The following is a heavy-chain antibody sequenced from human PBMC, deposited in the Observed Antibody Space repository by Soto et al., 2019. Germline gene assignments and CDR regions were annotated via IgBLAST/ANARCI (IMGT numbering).Heavy chain of an antibody. V-gene: IGHV3-48*01. J-gene: IGHJ4*02. Sequence: GGSLRLSCAASGFTFSSYSMNWVRQAPGKGLEWVSYISGSSSTIYYADSVKGRFTISRDNAKNSVFLQMNSLRAEDTAVYYCVGGNCLEGFAYWGQGTLVTVSS. CDR3: VGGNCLEGFAY. CDR1: GFTFSSYS. CDR2: ISGSSSTI. D-gene: IGHD2-15*01.